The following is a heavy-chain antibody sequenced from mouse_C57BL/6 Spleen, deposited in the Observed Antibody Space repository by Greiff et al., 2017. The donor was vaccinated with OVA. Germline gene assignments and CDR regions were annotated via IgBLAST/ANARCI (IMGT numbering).Heavy chain of an antibody. CDR3: AREGESYYGNYVAY. CDR1: GYTFTSYG. J-gene: IGHJ3*01. Sequence: QVQLKESGAELARPGASVKLSCKASGYTFTSYGISWVKQRTGQGLEWIGEIYPRSGNTYYNEKFKGKATLTADKSSSTAYMELRSLTSEDSAVYFCAREGESYYGNYVAYWGQGTLVTVSA. CDR2: IYPRSGNT. V-gene: IGHV1-81*01. D-gene: IGHD2-1*01.